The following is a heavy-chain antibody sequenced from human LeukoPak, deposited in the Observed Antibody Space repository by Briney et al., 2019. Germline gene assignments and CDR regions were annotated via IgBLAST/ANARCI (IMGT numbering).Heavy chain of an antibody. V-gene: IGHV3-13*01. CDR2: IGTAGDT. CDR3: AKARGLYCSSTSCYECDV. CDR1: GFTFSSYD. D-gene: IGHD2-2*01. J-gene: IGHJ6*04. Sequence: GGSLRLSCAASGFTFSSYDMHWVRQATGKGLEWVSAIGTAGDTYYPGSVKGRFTISRENAKNSLYLQMNSLRAGDTAVYYCAKARGLYCSSTSCYECDVWGKGTTVTVSS.